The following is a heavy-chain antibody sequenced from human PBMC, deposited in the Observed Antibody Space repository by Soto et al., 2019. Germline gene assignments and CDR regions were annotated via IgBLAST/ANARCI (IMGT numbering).Heavy chain of an antibody. CDR2: ISSSGSTI. CDR1: GFTFSDYY. D-gene: IGHD2-21*01. Sequence: GGSLRLSCASSGFTFSDYYMSWIRQAPGKGLEWVSYISSSGSTIYYADSVKGRFTISRDNAKNSLYLQMNSLRAEDTAVYYCARAIPSVIAIVYYFDYWGQGTLVTVSS. J-gene: IGHJ4*02. V-gene: IGHV3-11*01. CDR3: ARAIPSVIAIVYYFDY.